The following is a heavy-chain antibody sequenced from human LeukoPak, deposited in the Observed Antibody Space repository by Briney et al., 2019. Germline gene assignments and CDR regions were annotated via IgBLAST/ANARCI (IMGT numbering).Heavy chain of an antibody. CDR1: GGSTSSGSYY. V-gene: IGHV4-61*02. CDR3: ARDRTGYSGYDSQQPYFDY. D-gene: IGHD5-12*01. J-gene: IGHJ4*02. CDR2: IYTSGST. Sequence: SETLSLTCTVSGGSTSSGSYYWSWIRQPAGKGLEWIGRIYTSGSTNYNPSLKSRVTISVDTSKNQFSLKLSSVTAADTAVYYCARDRTGYSGYDSQQPYFDYWGQGTLVTVSS.